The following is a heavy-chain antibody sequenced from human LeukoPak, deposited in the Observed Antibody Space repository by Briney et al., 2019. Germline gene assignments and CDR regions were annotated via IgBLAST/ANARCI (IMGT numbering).Heavy chain of an antibody. CDR1: GGSFSGYY. CDR3: ARVDFDWLYFDY. CDR2: INHSGST. D-gene: IGHD3-9*01. Sequence: PSETLSLTCAVYGGSFSGYYRSWIRQPPGKGLEWIGEINHSGSTNYNPSLKSRVTISVDTSKNQFSLKLSSVTAADTAVYYCARVDFDWLYFDYWGQGTLVTVSS. J-gene: IGHJ4*02. V-gene: IGHV4-34*01.